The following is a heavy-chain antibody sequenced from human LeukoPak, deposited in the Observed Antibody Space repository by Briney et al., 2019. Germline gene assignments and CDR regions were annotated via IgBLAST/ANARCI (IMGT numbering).Heavy chain of an antibody. V-gene: IGHV3-43*02. CDR1: GFTFDDYA. CDR3: ASAVRAHYYYGLDV. D-gene: IGHD2-15*01. Sequence: GGSLRLSCAASGFTFDDYAMHWVRQAPGKGLEWVSLIGGDGGITYYADSVKGRFTISRDNSKNSLYLQMNSLRTEDTAFYYCASAVRAHYYYGLDVWGQGTTVTVSS. CDR2: IGGDGGIT. J-gene: IGHJ6*02.